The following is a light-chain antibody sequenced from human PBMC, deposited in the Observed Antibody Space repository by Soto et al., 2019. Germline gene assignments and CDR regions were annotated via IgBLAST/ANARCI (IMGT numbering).Light chain of an antibody. J-gene: IGKJ1*01. CDR3: QQRSTWSPT. Sequence: EIVLTQSPATLSLSPGDRATLSCRASQSVDAYLAWYQQRPGQAPRLLMFDASNRATGTPTRFSGRGSGTDFTLPISSLEPEDFAVYYCQQRSTWSPTFGQGTKVEIK. V-gene: IGKV3-11*01. CDR2: DAS. CDR1: QSVDAY.